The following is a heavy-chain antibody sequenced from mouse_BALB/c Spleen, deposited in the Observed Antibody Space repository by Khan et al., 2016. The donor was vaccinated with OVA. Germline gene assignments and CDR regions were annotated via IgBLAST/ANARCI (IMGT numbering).Heavy chain of an antibody. D-gene: IGHD1-1*02. CDR3: ASGGHWYFDV. CDR1: GYTFTNYG. J-gene: IGHJ1*01. Sequence: QIQLVQSGPELKKPGETVKISCKASGYTFTNYGMNWVKQTPGKGLKWLGWINTYTGEPTYADDFKGRFAYSLDTSASTAYLQINNLKYGDSATYFCASGGHWYFDVWGAGTTVTVSS. CDR2: INTYTGEP. V-gene: IGHV9-3-1*01.